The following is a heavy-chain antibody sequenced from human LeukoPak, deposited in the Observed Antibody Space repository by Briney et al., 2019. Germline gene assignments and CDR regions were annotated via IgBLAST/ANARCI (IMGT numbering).Heavy chain of an antibody. J-gene: IGHJ4*02. CDR3: ARFRIVGAFFDY. CDR2: INPNSGGT. D-gene: IGHD1-26*01. CDR1: GYTFTGYY. Sequence: ASVKVSCKASGYTFTGYYMHWVRQAPGQGLEWMGWINPNSGGTNYAQKFQGRVTMTRDTSIGTAYMELSRLRSDDTAVYYCARFRIVGAFFDYWGQGTLVTVSS. V-gene: IGHV1-2*02.